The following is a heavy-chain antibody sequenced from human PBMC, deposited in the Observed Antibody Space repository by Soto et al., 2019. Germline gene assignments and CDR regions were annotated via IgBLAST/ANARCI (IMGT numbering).Heavy chain of an antibody. CDR3: ARQDPPFDY. CDR2: IYHSGST. V-gene: IGHV4-4*02. D-gene: IGHD2-15*01. J-gene: IGHJ4*02. Sequence: SETLSLTCGVSGDSISSSKWWTWVRQPPGKGPEWIGEIYHSGSTNYNPSLKSRVTISVDKSKNQFSLTLTSVTAADTAVYYCARQDPPFDYWGQGTLVTVSS. CDR1: GDSISSSKW.